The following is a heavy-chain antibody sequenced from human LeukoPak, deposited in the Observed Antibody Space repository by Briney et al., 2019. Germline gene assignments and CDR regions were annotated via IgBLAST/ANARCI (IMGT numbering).Heavy chain of an antibody. CDR2: ISSSSSYI. V-gene: IGHV3-21*04. Sequence: PGGSLRLSCAASGFTFSNYSMNWVRQAPGKGLEWVSSISSSSSYIYYADSVKGRFTISRDNAKNSVYLQMNSLRAEDTAVYYCARERYYYDSTYYYVKYFDYWGQGTLVTVSP. D-gene: IGHD3-22*01. CDR3: ARERYYYDSTYYYVKYFDY. CDR1: GFTFSNYS. J-gene: IGHJ4*02.